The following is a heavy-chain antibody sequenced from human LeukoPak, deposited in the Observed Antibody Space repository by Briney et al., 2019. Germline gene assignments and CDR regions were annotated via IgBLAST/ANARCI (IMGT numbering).Heavy chain of an antibody. CDR2: VWYDGSNK. CDR3: AKEELDIVVVPAAKAAYYMDV. J-gene: IGHJ6*03. Sequence: PGGSLRLSCAAAGFTFSSDGMRWVRQAPGKGLEWVAVVWYDGSNKYYADSVEGRFTISRDNSKNTLYLQMNSLRAEDTAVYYCAKEELDIVVVPAAKAAYYMDVWGKGTTVTVSS. CDR1: GFTFSSDG. V-gene: IGHV3-33*06. D-gene: IGHD2-2*03.